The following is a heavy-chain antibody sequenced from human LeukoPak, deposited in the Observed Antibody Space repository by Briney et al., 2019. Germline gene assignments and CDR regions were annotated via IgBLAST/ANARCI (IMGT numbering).Heavy chain of an antibody. Sequence: SETLSLTCAVYGGSFSGYYWSWIRQPPGKGLEWIGEINHSGSTNYNPSLKSRVTISVDMAENQFSLKLSSVTAADTAVYYCARIRYNLDYWGQGTLVSVSS. CDR1: GGSFSGYY. V-gene: IGHV4-34*01. J-gene: IGHJ4*02. CDR3: ARIRYNLDY. CDR2: INHSGST. D-gene: IGHD1-1*01.